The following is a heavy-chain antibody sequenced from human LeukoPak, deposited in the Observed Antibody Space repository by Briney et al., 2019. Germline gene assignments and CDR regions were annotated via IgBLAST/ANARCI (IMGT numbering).Heavy chain of an antibody. D-gene: IGHD6-13*01. CDR1: GGSFSGYY. CDR3: ARGIGYSSSWYRRNWFDP. J-gene: IGHJ5*02. CDR2: INHSGST. V-gene: IGHV4-34*01. Sequence: SETLSLTCAVYGGSFSGYYWSWIRQPPGKGLEWIGEINHSGSTNYNPSLKGRVTISVDTSKNQFSLKLSSVTAADTAVYYCARGIGYSSSWYRRNWFDPWGQGTLVTVSS.